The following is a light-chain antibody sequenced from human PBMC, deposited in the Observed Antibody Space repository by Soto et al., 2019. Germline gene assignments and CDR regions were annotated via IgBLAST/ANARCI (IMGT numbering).Light chain of an antibody. CDR3: QQSYSTPIT. Sequence: DIPMTQSPSSLSASVGDRVTITCRASQRISSYLNWYQQKPGKAPKVLIYAASSLQSGVPSRFSGSGSGTDFTLTISSLQPEDFATYYCQQSYSTPITFGQGTRLEIK. J-gene: IGKJ5*01. V-gene: IGKV1-39*01. CDR2: AAS. CDR1: QRISSY.